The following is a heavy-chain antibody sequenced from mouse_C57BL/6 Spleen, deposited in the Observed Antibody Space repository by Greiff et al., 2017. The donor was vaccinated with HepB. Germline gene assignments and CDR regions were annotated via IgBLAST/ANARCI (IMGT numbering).Heavy chain of an antibody. D-gene: IGHD2-3*01. V-gene: IGHV1-81*01. CDR2: IYPRSGNT. CDR1: GYTFTSYG. CDR3: ARYYDGYHWYFDV. Sequence: QVQLKESGAELARPGASVKLSCKASGYTFTSYGISWVKQRTGQGLEWIGEIYPRSGNTYYNEKFKGKATLTADKSSSTAYMELRSLTSEDSAVYFCARYYDGYHWYFDVWGTGTTVTASS. J-gene: IGHJ1*03.